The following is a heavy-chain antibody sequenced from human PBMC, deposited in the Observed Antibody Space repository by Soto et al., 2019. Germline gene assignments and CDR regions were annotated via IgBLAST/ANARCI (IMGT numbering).Heavy chain of an antibody. Sequence: EMQLVESGGGLVQPGESLSLSCAASGFTFSAYSMNWVRQAPGKGLEWISYITGSSATIYYADSGKGRFTLSRDNAKNALYLQMNSLRDEDTAIYFCARDNGMAGSFDPWGQGTLVTVSS. V-gene: IGHV3-48*02. D-gene: IGHD2-8*01. CDR1: GFTFSAYS. CDR3: ARDNGMAGSFDP. J-gene: IGHJ5*02. CDR2: ITGSSATI.